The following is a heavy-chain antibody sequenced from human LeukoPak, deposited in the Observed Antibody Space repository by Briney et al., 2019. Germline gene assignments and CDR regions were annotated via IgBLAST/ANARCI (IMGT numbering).Heavy chain of an antibody. J-gene: IGHJ6*02. CDR3: AKDTSGFGELLFYYYYYGMDV. Sequence: GRSLRLSCAASGFTFSSYGMHWVRQAPGKGLEWVAVISYDGSNKYYADSVKSRFTISRDNSKNTLYLQMNSLRAEDTAVYYCAKDTSGFGELLFYYYYYGMDVWGQGTTVTVSS. V-gene: IGHV3-30*18. D-gene: IGHD3-10*01. CDR1: GFTFSSYG. CDR2: ISYDGSNK.